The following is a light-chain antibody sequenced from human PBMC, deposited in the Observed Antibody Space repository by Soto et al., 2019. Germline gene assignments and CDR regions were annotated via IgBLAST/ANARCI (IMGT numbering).Light chain of an antibody. CDR1: QSVSSN. CDR2: GAS. J-gene: IGKJ1*01. V-gene: IGKV3-15*01. Sequence: EIVMTQSPATLSVSPGERATLSCRASQSVSSNLAWYQQKPGLAPRLLIYGASTRATGIPARFSGSGSGTDFTLTISSLQSEDFAVYYCQQYSNWPRTFGQGTKVEIK. CDR3: QQYSNWPRT.